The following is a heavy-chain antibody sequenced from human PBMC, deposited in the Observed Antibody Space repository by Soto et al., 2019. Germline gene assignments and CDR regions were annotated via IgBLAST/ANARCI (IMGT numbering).Heavy chain of an antibody. CDR1: GDTFSSYA. J-gene: IGHJ3*02. Sequence: QVQLVQSGAEVKKPGSSVKVSCKASGDTFSSYAISWVRQAPGQGLEWMGGIIPIFGTANYAQKFQGRVTITADESTSTAYMELSSLRSEDTAVYYCARVLRFLEWFPLAHAFDICGQGTMVTVSS. V-gene: IGHV1-69*01. D-gene: IGHD3-3*01. CDR2: IIPIFGTA. CDR3: ARVLRFLEWFPLAHAFDI.